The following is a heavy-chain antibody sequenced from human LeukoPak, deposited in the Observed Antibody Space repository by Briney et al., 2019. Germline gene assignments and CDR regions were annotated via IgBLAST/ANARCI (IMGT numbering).Heavy chain of an antibody. J-gene: IGHJ4*02. Sequence: ASVKVSCKGSGYTFTSYAMHLVRQAPGQRREGMGWINAGNGNTKYSQKFQGRVTITSDTSASTAYMELSSLRSEDTAVYYCARKPYYYGLGSYFDYWGQGNLVTVSS. CDR2: INAGNGNT. D-gene: IGHD3-10*01. V-gene: IGHV1-3*01. CDR3: ARKPYYYGLGSYFDY. CDR1: GYTFTSYA.